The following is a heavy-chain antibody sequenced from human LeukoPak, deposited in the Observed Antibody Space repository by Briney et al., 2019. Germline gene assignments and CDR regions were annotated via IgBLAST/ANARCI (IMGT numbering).Heavy chain of an antibody. CDR2: IKQDESEK. D-gene: IGHD1-1*01. CDR3: ARDKIEGPTKLDY. V-gene: IGHV3-7*01. CDR1: GFTFSSYW. J-gene: IGHJ4*02. Sequence: GSLRLSCAASGFTFSSYWMSWVRQAPGKGLEWVANIKQDESEKYYVDSVKGRFTISRDNAKNSLYLQMNSLRAEDQAVYYCARDKIEGPTKLDYWGQGILVTVSS.